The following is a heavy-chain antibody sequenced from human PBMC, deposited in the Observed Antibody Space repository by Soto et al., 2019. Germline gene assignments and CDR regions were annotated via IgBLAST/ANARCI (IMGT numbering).Heavy chain of an antibody. D-gene: IGHD3-3*01. V-gene: IGHV4-59*01. J-gene: IGHJ4*02. Sequence: SETLSLTCTVSGGSISSYYWSWIRQPPGKGLEWIGYIYYSGSTNYNPSLKSRVTISVDTSKNQFSLKLSSVTAADTAAYYCARGFVYYDFWSGYYGNGYFDYWGQGTLVTVSS. CDR1: GGSISSYY. CDR2: IYYSGST. CDR3: ARGFVYYDFWSGYYGNGYFDY.